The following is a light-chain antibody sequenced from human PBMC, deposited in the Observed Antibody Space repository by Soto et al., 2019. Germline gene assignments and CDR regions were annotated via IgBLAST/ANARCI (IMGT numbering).Light chain of an antibody. CDR3: NSYRTVSTYV. Sequence: QSALTQPAPVSGSPGQSITIACNGTSSDIGGYNFVSWYQQHPGKAPKLLIYDVGNRPSGVSNRFSGSKSGNTASLTISGLQAEDEAHYYCNSYRTVSTYVFGTGTKLTVL. V-gene: IGLV2-14*01. J-gene: IGLJ1*01. CDR1: SSDIGGYNF. CDR2: DVG.